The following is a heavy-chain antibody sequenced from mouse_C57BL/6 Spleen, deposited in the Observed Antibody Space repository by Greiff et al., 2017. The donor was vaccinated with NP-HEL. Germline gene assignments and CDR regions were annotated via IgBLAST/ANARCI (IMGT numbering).Heavy chain of an antibody. CDR1: GYSITSGYY. CDR2: ISYDGSN. CDR3: ARDGDY. Sequence: EVKLQESGPGLVKPSQSLSLTCSVTGYSITSGYYWNWIRQFPGNKLEWMGYISYDGSNNYNPSLKNRISITRDTSKNQFFLKLKSVTTEDTATYYCARDGDYWGQGTSVTVSS. V-gene: IGHV3-6*01. J-gene: IGHJ4*01.